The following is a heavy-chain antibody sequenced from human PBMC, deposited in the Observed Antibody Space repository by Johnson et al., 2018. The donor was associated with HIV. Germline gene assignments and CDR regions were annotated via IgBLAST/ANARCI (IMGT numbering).Heavy chain of an antibody. CDR1: GFTFSNAW. D-gene: IGHD7-27*01. Sequence: MLLVESGGRLVKPRGSLRLSCAASGFTFSNAWMSWVRQAPGKGLEWVGRIKSKTEGGTTDYAAPVKGRFTISRDDSKNTLYLQMNSLKTEDTAVYYCTTPRPNWGWNAFDIWGQGTMVTVSS. CDR2: IKSKTEGGTT. J-gene: IGHJ3*02. V-gene: IGHV3-15*01. CDR3: TTPRPNWGWNAFDI.